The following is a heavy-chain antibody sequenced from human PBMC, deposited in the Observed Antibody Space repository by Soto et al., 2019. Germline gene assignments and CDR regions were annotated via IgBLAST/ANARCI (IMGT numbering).Heavy chain of an antibody. J-gene: IGHJ6*02. V-gene: IGHV3-30-3*01. D-gene: IGHD6-19*01. Sequence: VGSLRLSCAASGFTFSSYAMHWVRQAPGKGLEWVAVISYDGSNKYYADSVKGRFTISRDNSKNTLYLQMNSLRAEDTAVCYCARDQKGQYSSGWYGYYYYGMDVWGQGTTVTVS. CDR2: ISYDGSNK. CDR3: ARDQKGQYSSGWYGYYYYGMDV. CDR1: GFTFSSYA.